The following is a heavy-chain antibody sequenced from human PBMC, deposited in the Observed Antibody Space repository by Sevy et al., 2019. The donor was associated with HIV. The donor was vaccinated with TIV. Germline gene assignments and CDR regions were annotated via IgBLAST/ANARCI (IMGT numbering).Heavy chain of an antibody. Sequence: SETLSLTCTVSGGSISSYYWSWIRQPPGKGLEWIGYIYYSGSTNYNPSPKSRVTISVDTSKNQFSLKLSSVTAADTAVYYCARDSGYGDLDYWGQGTLVTVSS. CDR3: ARDSGYGDLDY. CDR2: IYYSGST. V-gene: IGHV4-59*13. CDR1: GGSISSYY. D-gene: IGHD4-17*01. J-gene: IGHJ4*02.